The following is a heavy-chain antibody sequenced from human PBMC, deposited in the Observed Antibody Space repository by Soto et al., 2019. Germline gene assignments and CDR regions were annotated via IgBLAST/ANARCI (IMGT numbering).Heavy chain of an antibody. CDR2: ISKDGSHK. CDR1: GFSFSRHA. CDR3: GRSRSGAVADSFDF. Sequence: QAGGSLRLSCAASGFSFSRHAIHWVRQAPGKGLEWVAVISKDGSHKYYLDSVKGRFTISRDNSKNILYLQMNSLRDEDTAVYYFGRSRSGAVADSFDFWGQGTLVTVSS. V-gene: IGHV3-30*04. D-gene: IGHD3-10*01. J-gene: IGHJ4*02.